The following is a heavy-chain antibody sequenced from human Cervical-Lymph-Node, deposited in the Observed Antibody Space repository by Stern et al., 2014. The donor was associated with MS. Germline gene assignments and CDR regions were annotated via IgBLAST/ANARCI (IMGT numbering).Heavy chain of an antibody. D-gene: IGHD3-22*01. V-gene: IGHV1-58*01. CDR3: AADSTYYQDTSGYYHFDS. CDR2: IVVGSANT. CDR1: GFTFTGSA. J-gene: IGHJ4*02. Sequence: QLVQSGPEVKKPGTSVKVSCKASGFTFTGSAVQWVRQASGQLLEWIGWIVVGSANTDYAQKFQERVTFTRDMSTSTAYMEVSSLRSEDTAVYYCAADSTYYQDTSGYYHFDSWGQGTLVTVSS.